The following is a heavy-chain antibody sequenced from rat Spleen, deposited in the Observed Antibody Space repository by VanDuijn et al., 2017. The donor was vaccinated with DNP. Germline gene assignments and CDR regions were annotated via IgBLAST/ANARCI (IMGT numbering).Heavy chain of an antibody. CDR1: GFSLSSYT. V-gene: IGHV2-6*01. Sequence: QVQLKESGPDLVQPSQTLSLTCTVSGFSLSSYTVSWVRQPPGKGLEWIAAISTGGNTYYNSALKSRLSISRDTSKSQVFLKMNSLQTEDTAMYFCTREGTALFAYWGQGTLVTVSS. CDR2: ISTGGNT. D-gene: IGHD1-11*01. CDR3: TREGTALFAY. J-gene: IGHJ3*01.